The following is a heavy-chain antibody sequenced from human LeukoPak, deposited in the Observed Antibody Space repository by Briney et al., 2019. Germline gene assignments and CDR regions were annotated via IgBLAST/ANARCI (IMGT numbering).Heavy chain of an antibody. CDR1: GYTFTGYY. J-gene: IGHJ3*02. CDR3: ARDPGLYCSGGSRYESFAFDI. Sequence: GASVKVSCKASGYTFTGYYMHWVRQAPGQGLEWMGWINPNSGGTNYAQKFQGRVTMTRDTSISTAYMELSRLRSDDTAVYYCARDPGLYCSGGSRYESFAFDIWGQGTMVTVSS. CDR2: INPNSGGT. D-gene: IGHD2-15*01. V-gene: IGHV1-2*02.